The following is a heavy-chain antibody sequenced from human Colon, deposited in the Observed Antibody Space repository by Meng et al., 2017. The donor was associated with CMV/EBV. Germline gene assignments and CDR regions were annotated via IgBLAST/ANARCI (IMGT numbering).Heavy chain of an antibody. V-gene: IGHV3-53*01. J-gene: IGHJ4*02. Sequence: GSLKISGEASGLAVSGNYMNWVRQAPGKGLEWVSIIYSGGSAYYTDSVKGRFTISRDNAKNTVYLQMNSLRAEDTAVYYCARVVPGAVGSISYFDSWGQGTLVTVSS. D-gene: IGHD6-19*01. CDR3: ARVVPGAVGSISYFDS. CDR2: IYSGGSA. CDR1: GLAVSGNY.